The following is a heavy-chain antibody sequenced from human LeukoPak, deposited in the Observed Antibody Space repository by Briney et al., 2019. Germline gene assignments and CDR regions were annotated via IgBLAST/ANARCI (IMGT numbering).Heavy chain of an antibody. V-gene: IGHV4-59*01. CDR3: AGKYPDYYYGMDV. Sequence: SETLSLTCTVSGGSISSYYWSWIRQPPGKGLEWIGYIYYSGSTNYNPSLKSRVTISVDTSKNQFSLKLSSVTAADTAAYYCAGKYPDYYYGMDVWGQGTTVTVSS. D-gene: IGHD2-2*01. J-gene: IGHJ6*02. CDR1: GGSISSYY. CDR2: IYYSGST.